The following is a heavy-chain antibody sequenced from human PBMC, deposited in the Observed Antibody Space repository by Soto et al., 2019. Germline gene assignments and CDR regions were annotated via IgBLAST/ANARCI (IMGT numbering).Heavy chain of an antibody. Sequence: SETLSLTCTVSGGSISSYYWSWIRQPPGKGLERIGYIYYSGSTNYNPSLKSRVTISVDTSKNQFSLKLSSVTAADTAVYYCARVWYGSGSYWGDYYYYYMDVWGKGTTVTVSS. J-gene: IGHJ6*03. D-gene: IGHD3-10*01. V-gene: IGHV4-59*01. CDR3: ARVWYGSGSYWGDYYYYYMDV. CDR1: GGSISSYY. CDR2: IYYSGST.